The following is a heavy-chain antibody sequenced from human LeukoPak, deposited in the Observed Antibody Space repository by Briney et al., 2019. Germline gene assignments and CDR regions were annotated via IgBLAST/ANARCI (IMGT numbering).Heavy chain of an antibody. CDR3: ARDQVDSSGYYNWETSFDY. V-gene: IGHV1-18*01. D-gene: IGHD3-22*01. CDR2: ISAYNGNT. CDR1: GYTFTSYD. Sequence: ASVKVSCKASGYTFTSYDISWVRQAPGQGLEWMGWISAYNGNTNYAQKLQGRVTMTTDTSTSTAYMELRSLRSDDTAVYYCARDQVDSSGYYNWETSFDYWGQGTLVTVSS. J-gene: IGHJ4*02.